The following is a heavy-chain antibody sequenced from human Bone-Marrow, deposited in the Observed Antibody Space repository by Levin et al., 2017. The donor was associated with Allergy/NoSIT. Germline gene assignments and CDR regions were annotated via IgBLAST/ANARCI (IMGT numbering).Heavy chain of an antibody. D-gene: IGHD6-19*01. CDR2: INPNSGGT. CDR3: ARSSGWYRANFDY. V-gene: IGHV1-2*06. J-gene: IGHJ4*02. Sequence: GESLKISCKASGYTFTGYYMHWVRQAPGQGLEWMGRINPNSGGTNYAQKFQGRVTMTRDTSISTAYMELSRLRSDDTAVYYCARSSGWYRANFDYWGQGTLVTVSS. CDR1: GYTFTGYY.